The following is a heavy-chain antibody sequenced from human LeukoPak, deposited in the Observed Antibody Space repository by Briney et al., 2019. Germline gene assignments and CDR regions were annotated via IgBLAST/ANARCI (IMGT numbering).Heavy chain of an antibody. J-gene: IGHJ4*02. CDR3: AREPWSIAYCSSTNCGLNS. V-gene: IGHV3-7*01. CDR1: GFTLSSHW. Sequence: PGGSLRLSCAASGFTLSSHWMSWVRQAPGKGLEWLGNINQDGTENNSGGSVKGRFTLSRDNGKNSLYLQMNSLRADDTAVYYCAREPWSIAYCSSTNCGLNSWGQGTLVTVSS. D-gene: IGHD2-2*01. CDR2: INQDGTEN.